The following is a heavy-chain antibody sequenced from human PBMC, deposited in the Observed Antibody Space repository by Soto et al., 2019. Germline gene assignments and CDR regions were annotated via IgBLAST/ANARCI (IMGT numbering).Heavy chain of an antibody. CDR1: GGSISSYY. V-gene: IGHV4-59*01. D-gene: IGHD3-10*01. CDR2: IYYSGST. Sequence: SSETLSLTCTVSGGSISSYYWSWIRQPPGKGLEWIGYIYYSGSTNYNPSLKSRVTISVDTSKNQFSLKLSSVTAADTAVYYCARGESYYGSGSYWSWGQGTLVTVSS. CDR3: ARGESYYGSGSYWS. J-gene: IGHJ4*02.